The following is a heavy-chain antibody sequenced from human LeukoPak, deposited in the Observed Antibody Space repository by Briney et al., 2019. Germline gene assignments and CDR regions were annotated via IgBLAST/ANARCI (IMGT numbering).Heavy chain of an antibody. CDR2: ISSSSSYI. CDR3: ARARLAARPRYFDY. CDR1: GFTFSSYS. J-gene: IGHJ4*02. D-gene: IGHD6-6*01. V-gene: IGHV3-21*01. Sequence: GGSLRLSCAASGFTFSSYSMNWVRQAPGKGLEWVSSISSSSSYIYYADSVKGRFTISGDNAKNSLYLQMNSLRAEDTAVYYCARARLAARPRYFDYWGQGTLVTVSS.